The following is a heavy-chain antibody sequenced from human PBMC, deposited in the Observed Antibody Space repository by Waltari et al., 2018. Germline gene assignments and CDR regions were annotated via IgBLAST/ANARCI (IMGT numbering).Heavy chain of an antibody. CDR1: GYTLTELS. CDR3: ASFSYDSSGYYYFDY. V-gene: IGHV1-24*01. J-gene: IGHJ4*02. Sequence: QVQLVQSGAEVRKPGASVKVSCKVSGYTLTELSMHWVQHAPGKGLEWMGGFDPEDGETIYAQKFQGRVTMTEDTSTDTAYMELSSLRSEDTAVYYCASFSYDSSGYYYFDYWGQGTLVTVSS. CDR2: FDPEDGET. D-gene: IGHD3-22*01.